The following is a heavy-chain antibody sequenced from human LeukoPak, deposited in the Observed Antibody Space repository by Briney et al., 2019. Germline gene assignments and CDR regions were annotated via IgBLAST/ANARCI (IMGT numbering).Heavy chain of an antibody. CDR1: GYTFTGYY. D-gene: IGHD6-13*01. CDR2: INPNSGGT. V-gene: IGHV1-2*02. CDR3: ARSSGSSWPGNDWFDP. J-gene: IGHJ5*02. Sequence: ASVKVSRKASGYTFTGYYMHWVRQAPGQGLEWMGWINPNSGGTNYAQKFQGRVTMTRDTSISTAYMELSRLRSDDTAVYYCARSSGSSWPGNDWFDPWGQGTLVTVSS.